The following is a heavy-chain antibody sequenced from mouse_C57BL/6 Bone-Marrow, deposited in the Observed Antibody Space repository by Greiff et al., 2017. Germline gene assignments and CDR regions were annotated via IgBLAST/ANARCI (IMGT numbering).Heavy chain of an antibody. D-gene: IGHD2-2*01. J-gene: IGHJ2*01. CDR3: TTGKWLFDY. CDR2: IYPENGDT. CDR1: GFNITDDY. Sequence: VQLKESGAELVRPGASVKLSCTASGFNITDDYMHWVKQRPEHVLEWIGWIYPENGDTEYASKFQGKATITADTSSNTAYLQLSSLTSEDTAVYYCTTGKWLFDYWGQGTTLTVSS. V-gene: IGHV14-4*01.